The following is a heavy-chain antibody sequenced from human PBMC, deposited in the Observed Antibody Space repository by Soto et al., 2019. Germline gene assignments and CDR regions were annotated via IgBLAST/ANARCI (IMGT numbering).Heavy chain of an antibody. CDR1: GGSMSTYY. J-gene: IGHJ4*02. V-gene: IGHV4-4*08. CDR3: ARGLITGSQYSGGWYYFDS. CDR2: IYSSGNT. Sequence: PSETLSLTCTASGGSMSTYYWLWIRQAPGQGLEWIGYIYSSGNTNYNPSLKSRVAMSIDTSKMQFSLSLTSVTAADTAVYYCARGLITGSQYSGGWYYFDSWGQGTQVTVSS. D-gene: IGHD1-26*01.